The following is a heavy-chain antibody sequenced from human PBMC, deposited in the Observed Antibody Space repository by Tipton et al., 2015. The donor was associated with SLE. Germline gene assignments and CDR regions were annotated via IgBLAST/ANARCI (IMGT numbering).Heavy chain of an antibody. V-gene: IGHV4-34*01. D-gene: IGHD3-3*01. CDR3: ARHGRVAEDY. CDR2: INHSGST. CDR1: GGSFSGYY. Sequence: TLSLTCAVYGGSFSGYYWSWIRQPPGKGLEWIGEINHSGSTNYNPSLKSRVTISVDTSKNQFSLKLSSVTAADTAVYYCARHGRVAEDYWGQGTLVTVSS. J-gene: IGHJ4*02.